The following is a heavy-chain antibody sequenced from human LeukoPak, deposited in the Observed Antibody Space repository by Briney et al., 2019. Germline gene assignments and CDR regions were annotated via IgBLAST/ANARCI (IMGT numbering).Heavy chain of an antibody. CDR3: TTGNFGPY. CDR2: IKRKTEGGTT. J-gene: IGHJ4*02. Sequence: GGSLRLSCAASGFTFSDAWMNWVRQAPGKGLEWVGRIKRKTEGGTTDYVAPVKGRFIISRDDSKNTLYLRMNSLKTEDTAFYYCTTGNFGPYWGQGTLVTVSS. V-gene: IGHV3-15*07. CDR1: GFTFSDAW. D-gene: IGHD3-10*01.